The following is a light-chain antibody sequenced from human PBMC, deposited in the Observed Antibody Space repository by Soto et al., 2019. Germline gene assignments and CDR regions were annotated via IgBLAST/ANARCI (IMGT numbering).Light chain of an antibody. CDR2: KAS. J-gene: IGKJ1*01. Sequence: DIQMTQSPSTLSASVGDRVTITCRASQSISSWLAWYQQKPGKVPKLLIYKASSLESGVPSRFSGSGFGTEFTLTISSLQPDDFATYYCQQYESYWTFGPGTKVDIK. V-gene: IGKV1-5*03. CDR1: QSISSW. CDR3: QQYESYWT.